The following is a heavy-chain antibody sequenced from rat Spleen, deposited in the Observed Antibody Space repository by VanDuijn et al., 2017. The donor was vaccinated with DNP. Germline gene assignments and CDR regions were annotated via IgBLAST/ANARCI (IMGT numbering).Heavy chain of an antibody. V-gene: IGHV5-22*01. D-gene: IGHD1-2*01. CDR2: IGSPAYAP. CDR1: GFTFSDYY. CDR3: VRPSYYYGSYPAY. J-gene: IGHJ2*01. Sequence: EVQLVESGGGLVQPGRSLKLSCAASGFTFSDYYMAWVRQAPAKGLEWVAYIGSPAYAPYYTDSVKGRFAISRDNAKSTLYLQMHSLRSEDMATYYCVRPSYYYGSYPAYWGQGVMVTVSS.